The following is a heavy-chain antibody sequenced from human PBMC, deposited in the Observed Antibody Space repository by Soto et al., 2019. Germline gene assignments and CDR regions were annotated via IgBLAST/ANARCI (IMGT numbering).Heavy chain of an antibody. CDR3: ARLVVAAHLDY. Sequence: QVQLQQWGAGLLKPSETLSLTCAVYGGSFSGYYWSWIRQPPGKGLEWIGEINHSGSTNYNPSLTSRVTISVDTSKNQFSLTLSSVTAADTAVYYCARLVVAAHLDYWGQGTLVTVSS. CDR2: INHSGST. CDR1: GGSFSGYY. D-gene: IGHD2-15*01. J-gene: IGHJ4*02. V-gene: IGHV4-34*01.